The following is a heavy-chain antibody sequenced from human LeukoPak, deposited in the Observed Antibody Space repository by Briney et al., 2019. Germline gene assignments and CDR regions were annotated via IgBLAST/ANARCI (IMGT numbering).Heavy chain of an antibody. CDR1: GYTFTSYG. J-gene: IGHJ6*03. V-gene: IGHV1-18*01. D-gene: IGHD2-15*01. CDR3: ARDLGRYCSGGSCHYYSYYMDV. Sequence: VASVKVSCKASGYTFTSYGISWMRQAPGQGLEWMGWISTYNGNTNYAQKLQGRVTMTTDTSTSTAYMELRRLRSDDTAVYYCARDLGRYCSGGSCHYYSYYMDVWGKGTTVTVSS. CDR2: ISTYNGNT.